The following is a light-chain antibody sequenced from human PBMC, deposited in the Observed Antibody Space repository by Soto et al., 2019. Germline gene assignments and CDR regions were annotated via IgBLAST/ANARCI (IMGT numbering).Light chain of an antibody. CDR2: GTS. V-gene: IGKV3-15*01. CDR1: QSVSSN. CDR3: QQYYSTPWT. Sequence: EIVMTQSPATLSVSPGERATLSCRASQSVSSNLAWYQQKPGQSPRLLIYGTSTRATGIPARFSGSGSGTDFTLTISSLQAEDVAVYYCQQYYSTPWTFGQGTKVDIQ. J-gene: IGKJ1*01.